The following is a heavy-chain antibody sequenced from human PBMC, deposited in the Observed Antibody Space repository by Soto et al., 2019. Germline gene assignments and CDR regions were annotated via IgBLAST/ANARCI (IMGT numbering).Heavy chain of an antibody. CDR1: GGSFSGYY. V-gene: IGHV4-34*01. Sequence: PSETLSLTCAVYGGSFSGYYWTWIRQPPGTGLEWIGYIYHSGSTYYNPSLKSRVTISVDRSKNQFSLKLNSVTAADTAVYYCARNTYGMGLESGGQGTLVTVSS. CDR3: ARNTYGMGLES. D-gene: IGHD1-26*01. J-gene: IGHJ4*02. CDR2: IYHSGST.